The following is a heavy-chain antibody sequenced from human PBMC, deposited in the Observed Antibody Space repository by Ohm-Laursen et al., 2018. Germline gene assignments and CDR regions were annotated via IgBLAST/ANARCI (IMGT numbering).Heavy chain of an antibody. D-gene: IGHD3-10*01. CDR2: ISSTGGAT. CDR3: AKDSSGGYYGMHV. CDR1: GFTFSSYA. Sequence: SLRLSCTASGFTFSSYAMNWVRQAPGKGLEYVSTISSTGGATYYANSVKGRFTISRDNAKNSLYLQMNSLRAEDTALYYCAKDSSGGYYGMHVWGQGTTVTVSS. J-gene: IGHJ6*02. V-gene: IGHV3-64*01.